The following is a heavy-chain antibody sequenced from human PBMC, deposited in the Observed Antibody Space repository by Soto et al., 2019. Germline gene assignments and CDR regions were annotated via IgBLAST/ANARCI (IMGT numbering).Heavy chain of an antibody. J-gene: IGHJ6*02. CDR2: INAGNGNT. Sequence: VSVKVSCKASGYTFTSYAMHWVRQAPGQRLEWMGWINAGNGNTKYSQKFQGRVTITRDTSASTAYMELSSLRSEDTAVYYCARDPEQWLVPGGMDVWGQGTTVTVSS. D-gene: IGHD6-19*01. V-gene: IGHV1-3*01. CDR3: ARDPEQWLVPGGMDV. CDR1: GYTFTSYA.